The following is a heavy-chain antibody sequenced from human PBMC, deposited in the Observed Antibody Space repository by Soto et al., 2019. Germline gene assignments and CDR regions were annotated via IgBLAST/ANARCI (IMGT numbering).Heavy chain of an antibody. V-gene: IGHV3-7*01. CDR2: IKEDGSEK. CDR3: ARDRVRATTSWFDS. CDR1: GFTINNYW. Sequence: GGSLRLSCAASGFTINNYWMSWVRQAPGKGLEWVANIKEDGSEKYYVDSVKGRFTISRDNAKNSVFLQMTSLRVEDTAVYFCARDRVRATTSWFDSWGQGALVTVS. D-gene: IGHD1-26*01. J-gene: IGHJ5*01.